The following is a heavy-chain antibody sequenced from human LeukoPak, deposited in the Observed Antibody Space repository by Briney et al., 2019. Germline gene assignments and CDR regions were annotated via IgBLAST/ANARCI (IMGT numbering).Heavy chain of an antibody. CDR2: IGSGSSTI. V-gene: IGHV3-48*02. CDR3: ARDRDYSFDY. CDR1: GFTFSTYS. J-gene: IGHJ4*02. Sequence: GGSLRLSCAASGFTFSTYSMNWVCQAPGKGLEWVSYIGSGSSTIYYADSVKGRFTISRDNAKNSLYLQMNTLRDEDTAVYYCARDRDYSFDYWGQGTLVTVSS.